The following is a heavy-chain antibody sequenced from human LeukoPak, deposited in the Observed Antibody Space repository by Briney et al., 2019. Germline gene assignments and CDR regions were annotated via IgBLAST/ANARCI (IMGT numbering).Heavy chain of an antibody. CDR1: GGSFSGYY. CDR3: ARVLAHGYSDY. CDR2: INPSRNT. D-gene: IGHD5-24*01. J-gene: IGHJ4*02. Sequence: SETLSLTCAVYGGSFSGYYWNWIRQPPGKGLEWIGQINPSRNTNYNPSLRSRVTISVDTSKKQFSLKLSSVTAADTAVYYCARVLAHGYSDYWGKGTLVTVSS. V-gene: IGHV4-34*01.